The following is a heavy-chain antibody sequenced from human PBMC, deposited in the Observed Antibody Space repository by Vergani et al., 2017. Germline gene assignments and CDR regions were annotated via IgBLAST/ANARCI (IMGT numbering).Heavy chain of an antibody. Sequence: QLQLQESGPGLVKPSETLSLTCTVSGGSLSSSSYYWGWIRQPPGKGLEWIGSIYYSGSTYYNPSLKSRVTISVDTSKNQFSLKLSSVTAADTAVYYCASLKPYDDFWSGYSNWFDPWGQGTLVTVSS. CDR2: IYYSGST. CDR1: GGSLSSSSYY. V-gene: IGHV4-39*01. J-gene: IGHJ5*02. CDR3: ASLKPYDDFWSGYSNWFDP. D-gene: IGHD3-3*01.